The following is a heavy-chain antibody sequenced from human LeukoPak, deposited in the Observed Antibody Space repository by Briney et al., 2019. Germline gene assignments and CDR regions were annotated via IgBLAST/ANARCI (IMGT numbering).Heavy chain of an antibody. Sequence: SETLSLTCAVSGYSISSGYYWGWIRQPPGKGLEWIGSIYHSGSTYYNPSLKSRVTISVDTSKNQFSLKLSSVTAADTAVYYCARQLTILGVVSYYYYYMDVWGKGTTVTVSS. J-gene: IGHJ6*03. CDR1: GYSISSGYY. CDR2: IYHSGST. CDR3: ARQLTILGVVSYYYYYMDV. V-gene: IGHV4-38-2*01. D-gene: IGHD3-3*01.